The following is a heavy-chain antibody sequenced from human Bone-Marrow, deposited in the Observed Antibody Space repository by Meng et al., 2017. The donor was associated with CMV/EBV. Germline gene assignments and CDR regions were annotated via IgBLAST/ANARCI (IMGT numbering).Heavy chain of an antibody. J-gene: IGHJ5*02. CDR2: INHSGST. CDR1: GGSFSAYY. V-gene: IGHV4-34*01. D-gene: IGHD3-3*01. CDR3: ARGGGHDFWSGYSTTEFDP. Sequence: SETLSLTCAVYGGSFSAYYWSWIRQPPGKGLEWIGEINHSGSTNYNPSLKSRVTISADTSKNQFSLKLSSVTAADTAVYYCARGGGHDFWSGYSTTEFDPWGQGTLVTVSS.